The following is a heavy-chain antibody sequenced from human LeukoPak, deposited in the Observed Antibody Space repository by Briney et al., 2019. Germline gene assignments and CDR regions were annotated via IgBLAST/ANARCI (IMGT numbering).Heavy chain of an antibody. Sequence: SQTLSLTCTVSGDSISGSGYYWSWIRQHPGKGLEWIGYIYYGGSTYYKPSLESRVTISVDTSKNQFSLNLKSVTAADTAVYYCASGREITATLPYWGQGTLVTVSS. D-gene: IGHD1-20*01. CDR2: IYYGGST. CDR1: GDSISGSGYY. J-gene: IGHJ4*02. CDR3: ASGREITATLPY. V-gene: IGHV4-31*03.